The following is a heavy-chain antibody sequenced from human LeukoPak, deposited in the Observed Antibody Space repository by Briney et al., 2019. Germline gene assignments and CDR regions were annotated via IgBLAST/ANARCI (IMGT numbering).Heavy chain of an antibody. Sequence: PSETLSLTCAVSGYSISSGYYWGWIRQPPGKGPEWIGSIYHSGSTYYNPSLKSRVTISVDTSKNQFSLKLSSVTAADTAVYYCARRGPNNFDYWGQGTLVTVSS. CDR2: IYHSGST. CDR3: ARRGPNNFDY. V-gene: IGHV4-38-2*01. CDR1: GYSISSGYY. J-gene: IGHJ4*02. D-gene: IGHD1/OR15-1a*01.